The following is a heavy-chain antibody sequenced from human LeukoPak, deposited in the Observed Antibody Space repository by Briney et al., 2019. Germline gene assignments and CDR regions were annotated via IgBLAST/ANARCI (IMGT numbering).Heavy chain of an antibody. V-gene: IGHV4-4*02. CDR1: GGSISSSTW. J-gene: IGHJ2*01. D-gene: IGHD6-19*01. Sequence: SETLSLTCAVSGGSISSSTWWCWVRQPPGKGLEWVGEISRSGRTNYNPSLKSRVTISVDTSKNQFSLSLSSVTAADTAMYYCAREEVAGTGWYFDLWGRGTLVTVSS. CDR3: AREEVAGTGWYFDL. CDR2: ISRSGRT.